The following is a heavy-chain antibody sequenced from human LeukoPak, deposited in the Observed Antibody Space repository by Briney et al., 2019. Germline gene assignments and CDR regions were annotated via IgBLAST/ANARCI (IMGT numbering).Heavy chain of an antibody. CDR2: ISGSGGTT. CDR1: GFTFSNYA. J-gene: IGHJ4*02. D-gene: IGHD1-26*01. Sequence: GGSLRLSCAASGFTFSNYAMNWVRQAPGKGLEWVSAISGSGGTTYYADSVKGRFTISRDNSKNTLYLQMNSLRAEDTALYYCAKYYVGAPGEWGQGTLVTVSS. CDR3: AKYYVGAPGE. V-gene: IGHV3-23*01.